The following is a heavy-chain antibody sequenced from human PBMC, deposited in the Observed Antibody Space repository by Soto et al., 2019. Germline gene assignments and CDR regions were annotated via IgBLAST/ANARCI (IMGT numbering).Heavy chain of an antibody. CDR2: IYYSGST. V-gene: IGHV4-59*08. D-gene: IGHD4-17*01. Sequence: PSESLALGRAVCGGCMRSEEGGGIRPPTGKGLEWIGYIYYSGSTNYNPSLKSRVTISVDTSKNQFSLKLSSVTAADTAVYYCARHGIEGYGDYADYFDYWGQGTLVTVSS. CDR3: ARHGIEGYGDYADYFDY. CDR1: GGCMRSEE. J-gene: IGHJ4*02.